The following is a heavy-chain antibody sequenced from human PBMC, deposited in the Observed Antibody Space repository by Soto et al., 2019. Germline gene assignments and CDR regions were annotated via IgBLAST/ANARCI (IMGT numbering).Heavy chain of an antibody. CDR1: GGSISTYY. Sequence: QVHLQESGPGLVKPSETLSLTCTVSGGSISTYYWSWIRQPPGKGLEWIGYISFTGSTNYNPSLKSRVTVSVDTSKNQFSLKLSSVTAADTAVYYCARGSCSGASCYTGDYWGQGTLVTVSS. J-gene: IGHJ4*02. D-gene: IGHD2-2*02. CDR3: ARGSCSGASCYTGDY. CDR2: ISFTGST. V-gene: IGHV4-59*01.